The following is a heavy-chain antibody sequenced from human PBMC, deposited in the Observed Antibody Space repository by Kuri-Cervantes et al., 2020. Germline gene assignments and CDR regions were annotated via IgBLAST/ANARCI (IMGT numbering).Heavy chain of an antibody. CDR3: AKDLLQYLRWAGGNWFDP. V-gene: IGHV3-30*18. J-gene: IGHJ5*02. D-gene: IGHD5-24*01. CDR2: ISYDGSNK. Sequence: GGSLRLSCAASGFTFSSYGMHWVRQAPGKGLEWVAVISYDGSNKYYADSVKGRFTISRDNSKNTLYLQMNSLRAEDTAVYYCAKDLLQYLRWAGGNWFDPWGQGTLVTVSS. CDR1: GFTFSSYG.